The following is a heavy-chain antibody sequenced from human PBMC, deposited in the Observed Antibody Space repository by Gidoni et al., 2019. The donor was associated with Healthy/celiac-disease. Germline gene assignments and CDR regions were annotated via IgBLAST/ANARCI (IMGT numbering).Heavy chain of an antibody. J-gene: IGHJ4*02. CDR3: ARGTILRRGYSYGLFDY. CDR2: INHSGST. Sequence: QVQLQQWGAGLLKPSETLSLTCAVYGGSFSGYYWSWIRQPPGQGLEWIGEINHSGSTNYNPSLKSRVNISVDTSKNQFSLKLSSVTAADTAVYYCARGTILRRGYSYGLFDYWGQGTLVTVSS. D-gene: IGHD5-18*01. V-gene: IGHV4-34*01. CDR1: GGSFSGYY.